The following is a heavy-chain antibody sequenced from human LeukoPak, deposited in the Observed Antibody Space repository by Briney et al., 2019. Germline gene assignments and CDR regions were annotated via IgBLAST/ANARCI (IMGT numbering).Heavy chain of an antibody. D-gene: IGHD3-10*01. Sequence: GGSLRLSCAASGFTFSSYGMHWVRQAPGKGLDWVAFIRFDGSNKYYADSVKGRFTISRDNSENTLYLQMNSLRAEDTAVYYCAREGVYYGSGSLGYNNWFDPWGQGTLVTVSS. J-gene: IGHJ5*02. CDR1: GFTFSSYG. CDR2: IRFDGSNK. V-gene: IGHV3-30*02. CDR3: AREGVYYGSGSLGYNNWFDP.